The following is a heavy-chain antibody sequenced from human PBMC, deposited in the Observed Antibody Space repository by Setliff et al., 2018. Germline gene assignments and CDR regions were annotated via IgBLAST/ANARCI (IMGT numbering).Heavy chain of an antibody. Sequence: SETLSLTCTVSGGSISSGDYYWSWIRQPPGKGLEWIGYIYSSGSTYYNPSLKSRVTMSVDTSKNQFSLKLSSVTAADTAVYYCARGGGSSWYGFDYWGQGTLVTVSS. V-gene: IGHV4-30-4*08. J-gene: IGHJ4*02. CDR1: GGSISSGDYY. D-gene: IGHD6-13*01. CDR3: ARGGGSSWYGFDY. CDR2: IYSSGST.